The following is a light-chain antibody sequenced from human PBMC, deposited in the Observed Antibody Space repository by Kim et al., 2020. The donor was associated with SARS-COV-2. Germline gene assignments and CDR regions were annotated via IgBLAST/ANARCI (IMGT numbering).Light chain of an antibody. J-gene: IGLJ2*01. Sequence: GQRVSMSCSGRSSNIGTTSVNWYQQLPGTAFKLLIYYNNRRPSGVPDRFSGSKSGTSASLAISGLQSEDEGEYYCAAWDDSLNGPVFGGGTQLTVL. CDR1: SSNIGTTS. CDR2: YNN. V-gene: IGLV1-44*01. CDR3: AAWDDSLNGPV.